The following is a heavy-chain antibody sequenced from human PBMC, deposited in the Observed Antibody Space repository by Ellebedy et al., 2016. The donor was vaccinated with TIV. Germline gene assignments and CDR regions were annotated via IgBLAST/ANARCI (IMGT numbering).Heavy chain of an antibody. Sequence: SETLSLTCTLSGGSMTRSSYYWAWIRQPPGKSLEWIGIIYYSRRTYYNPSLKSRVTISVDTSTNQFSLKLTSMTAADTAVYYCARRTDSGSYYDYVNSWGQGTLVTVSS. V-gene: IGHV4-39*01. CDR2: IYYSRRT. D-gene: IGHD1-26*01. CDR1: GGSMTRSSYY. J-gene: IGHJ4*02. CDR3: ARRTDSGSYYDYVNS.